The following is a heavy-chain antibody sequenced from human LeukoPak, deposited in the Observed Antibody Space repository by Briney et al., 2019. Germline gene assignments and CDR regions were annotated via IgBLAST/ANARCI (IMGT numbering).Heavy chain of an antibody. D-gene: IGHD6-25*01. J-gene: IGHJ6*03. CDR1: GFAFSSYG. V-gene: IGHV3-30*02. Sequence: GGSPRLSCAASGFAFSSYGMHWVRQAPGKGLEWVAFIRYDGSNKYYADSVKGRFTISRDNSKNTLYLQMNSLRAEDTAVYYCAKGGYSYYYYYMDVWGKGTTVSVS. CDR3: AKGGYSYYYYYMDV. CDR2: IRYDGSNK.